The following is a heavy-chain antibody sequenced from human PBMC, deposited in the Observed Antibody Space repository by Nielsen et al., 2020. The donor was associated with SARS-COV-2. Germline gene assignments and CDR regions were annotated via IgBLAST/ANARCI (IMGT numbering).Heavy chain of an antibody. CDR2: ISYDGSNK. CDR3: ARAAFGELSTAFDI. J-gene: IGHJ3*02. CDR1: GFTFSSYA. D-gene: IGHD3-10*01. V-gene: IGHV3-30-3*01. Sequence: GGSLRLSCAASGFTFSSYAMHWVRQAPGKGLEWVAVISYDGSNKYYADSVKGRFTISRDNSKNTLYLQMNSLRAEDTAVYYCARAAFGELSTAFDIWGQGTMVTVSS.